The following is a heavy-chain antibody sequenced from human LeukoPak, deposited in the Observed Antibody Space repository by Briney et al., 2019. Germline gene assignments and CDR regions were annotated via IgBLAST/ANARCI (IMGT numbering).Heavy chain of an antibody. CDR2: IRTTAEVAKYA. CDR3: ATDQRYAFDY. V-gene: IGHV3-48*02. CDR1: GFSLTDYP. Sequence: GGSLRLSCATSGFSLTDYPMNWVRQAPGKGLEWISNIRTTAEVAKYAYYADSVKGRVTISRDDGKNTLYLHMNSLRDDDTAVYYCATDQRYAFDYWGQGILVTVSS. J-gene: IGHJ4*02. D-gene: IGHD3-9*01.